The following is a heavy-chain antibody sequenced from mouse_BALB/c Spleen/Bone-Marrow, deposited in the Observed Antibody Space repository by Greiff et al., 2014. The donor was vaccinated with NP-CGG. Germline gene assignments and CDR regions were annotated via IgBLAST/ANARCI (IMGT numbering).Heavy chain of an antibody. CDR2: IDPANGNA. V-gene: IGHV14-3*02. Sequence: EVQLQQPGAELVKPGASVNLSCTASGFNIKDTYMHWVKQRPEQGLEWIGWIDPANGNAKYDPNFQDKATITADTSSNTSYLHLGNLTSEYTAVYYYTSGGPHYAMDYWGQGTSVTVSS. CDR3: TSGGPHYAMDY. J-gene: IGHJ4*01. CDR1: GFNIKDTY.